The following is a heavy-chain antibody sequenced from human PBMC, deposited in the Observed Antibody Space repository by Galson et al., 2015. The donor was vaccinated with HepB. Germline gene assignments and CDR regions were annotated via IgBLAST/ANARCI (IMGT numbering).Heavy chain of an antibody. J-gene: IGHJ6*02. V-gene: IGHV1-69*13. Sequence: SVKVSCKASGGTFSSYAISWVRQAPGQGLEWMGGIIPIFGTANYAQKFQGRVTITADESTSTAYMELSSLRSEDTAVYYCARSPGYDILTGYYTSRFGMDVWGQGTTVTVSS. CDR2: IIPIFGTA. D-gene: IGHD3-9*01. CDR1: GGTFSSYA. CDR3: ARSPGYDILTGYYTSRFGMDV.